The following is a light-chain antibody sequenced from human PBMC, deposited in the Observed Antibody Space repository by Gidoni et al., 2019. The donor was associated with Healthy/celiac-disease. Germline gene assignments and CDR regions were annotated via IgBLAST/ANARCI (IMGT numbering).Light chain of an antibody. Sequence: SYVLTQPPSVSVAPGQTARITCGGNNIGSKSVHWYQQKPGQAPVLVVYAASDRPSGIPERFPGSNSGNTATLTISRVEAGDEADYYCQVWDSSSDHVVFGGGTKLTVL. CDR3: QVWDSSSDHVV. CDR2: AAS. V-gene: IGLV3-21*02. CDR1: NIGSKS. J-gene: IGLJ2*01.